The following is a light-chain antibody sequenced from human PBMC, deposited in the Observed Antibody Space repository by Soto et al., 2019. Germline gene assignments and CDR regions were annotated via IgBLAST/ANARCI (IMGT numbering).Light chain of an antibody. CDR2: GAS. J-gene: IGKJ1*01. V-gene: IGKV3-15*01. CDR3: QQYNNSLWT. Sequence: EIVMTQSPATLSVSPGERATLSCRASQSVSSNLAWYQQKPGQAPRLLIYGASTRATGIPARVSGSGSGTEFTLTISRLQSEDFAVYYCQQYNNSLWTFGQGTKVEIK. CDR1: QSVSSN.